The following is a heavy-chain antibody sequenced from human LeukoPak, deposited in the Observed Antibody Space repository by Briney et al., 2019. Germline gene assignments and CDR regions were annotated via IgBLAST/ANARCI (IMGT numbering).Heavy chain of an antibody. V-gene: IGHV3-7*04. D-gene: IGHD3-16*01. Sequence: GGSLRLSCAAFGFTFSRYWMSWVRQAPGKGLEWVANIKEDGSEKYYVESVKGRFTISRDNAKKSLYLQMNSLRAEDTAVYFCARDMIILQSWGQGTLVTVSS. CDR2: IKEDGSEK. CDR1: GFTFSRYW. CDR3: ARDMIILQS. J-gene: IGHJ5*02.